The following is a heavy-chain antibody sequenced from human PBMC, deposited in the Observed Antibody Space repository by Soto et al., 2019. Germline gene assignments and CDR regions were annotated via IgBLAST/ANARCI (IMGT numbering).Heavy chain of an antibody. CDR1: GYIFTNYG. V-gene: IGHV1-18*01. CDR2: ISAYNGNT. CDR3: ARDPSFVYDGSGYYSYFDY. D-gene: IGHD3-22*01. J-gene: IGHJ4*02. Sequence: ASVKVSCKASGYIFTNYGISWVRQAPGQGLEWMGWISAYNGNTNYAQKVQGRVTMTTDTSTSTAYMELRSLRPDDTAVYYCARDPSFVYDGSGYYSYFDYWCQGTLVTVSS.